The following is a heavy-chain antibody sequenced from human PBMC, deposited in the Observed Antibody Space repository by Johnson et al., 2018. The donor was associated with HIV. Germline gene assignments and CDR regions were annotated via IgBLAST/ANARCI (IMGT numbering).Heavy chain of an antibody. Sequence: VQLVESGGGLVKPGGSLRLSCAASGFTFSNAWMNWVRQAPGKGLEWVGRIRNKANTYATAYAASVKGRFTISRDDSTNTAYLQMNSLTTEDTAVYSCYCTDHFGAGSESKGTFDAWGQGTMVTVSS. CDR3: YCTDHFGAGSESKGTFDA. D-gene: IGHD3-10*01. J-gene: IGHJ3*01. V-gene: IGHV3-73*01. CDR1: GFTFSNAW. CDR2: IRNKANTYAT.